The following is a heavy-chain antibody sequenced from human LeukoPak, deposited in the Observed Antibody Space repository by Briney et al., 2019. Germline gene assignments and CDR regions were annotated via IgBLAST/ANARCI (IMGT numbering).Heavy chain of an antibody. V-gene: IGHV3-48*03. Sequence: GGSLRLSCAASGFTVSSYEMNWVRQAPGKGLEWVSYFSSSGSTIYYADSVKGRFTISRDNAKNSLYLQMNSLRAEDTAVYYCARDAYDSSGYYSPYDAFDIWGQRTMVTVSS. CDR2: FSSSGSTI. D-gene: IGHD3-22*01. CDR1: GFTVSSYE. J-gene: IGHJ3*02. CDR3: ARDAYDSSGYYSPYDAFDI.